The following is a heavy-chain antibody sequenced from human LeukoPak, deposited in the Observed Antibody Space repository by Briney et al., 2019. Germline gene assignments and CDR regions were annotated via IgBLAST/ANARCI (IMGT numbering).Heavy chain of an antibody. CDR3: ARSPLAAAGDFDY. CDR1: GYTFTNYW. CDR2: IYPGDSDT. Sequence: GESLKISCKTSGYTFTNYWLAWVRQMPGKGLEWMGIIYPGDSDTRYSPSFQGQVTISADKSISTAYLQWSSLKASDTAMYYCARSPLAAAGDFDYWGQGTLVTVSS. J-gene: IGHJ4*02. V-gene: IGHV5-51*01. D-gene: IGHD6-13*01.